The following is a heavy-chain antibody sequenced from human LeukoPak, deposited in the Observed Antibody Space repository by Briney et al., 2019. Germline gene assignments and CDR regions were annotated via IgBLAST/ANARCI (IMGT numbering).Heavy chain of an antibody. D-gene: IGHD6-13*01. CDR3: VSTLNTPSSC. Sequence: ASVKVSCKASVYTFTGYYVHWVRQAPGQGLEWMGWINPQSGCTNYAQRFQGRVTMTRDTSISTAYMELRRLRSDDTAVYYCVSTLNTPSSCWGQRTLVIVSS. CDR1: VYTFTGYY. J-gene: IGHJ4*02. CDR2: INPQSGCT. V-gene: IGHV1-2*02.